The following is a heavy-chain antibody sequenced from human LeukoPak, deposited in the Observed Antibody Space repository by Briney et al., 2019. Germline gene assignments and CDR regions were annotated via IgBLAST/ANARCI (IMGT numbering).Heavy chain of an antibody. J-gene: IGHJ4*02. V-gene: IGHV3-30-3*01. CDR1: GVTFSSYA. CDR3: ARWGNRAIDY. D-gene: IGHD7-27*01. Sequence: GGSLRLSCAASGVTFSSYAMHWVRQAPGKGLEWVAVISYDGSNKYYADSVKGRFTISRDNSKNTLYLQMNSLRVEDTAVYYCARWGNRAIDYCGQATLVTVSS. CDR2: ISYDGSNK.